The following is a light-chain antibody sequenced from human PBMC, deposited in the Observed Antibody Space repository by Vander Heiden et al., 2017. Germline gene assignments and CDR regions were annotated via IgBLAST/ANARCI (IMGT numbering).Light chain of an antibody. CDR2: QDN. CDR3: QAWDTTYYFV. Sequence: SFELTQPPSLSVSPGQTASITCSAHTMGDKYVSWYQQKPGQSPVLVIYQDNKRPSGIPKRFSGSNSGNTATLTISGTQAMDEADYYCQAWDTTYYFVFGSGTKVTVL. J-gene: IGLJ1*01. V-gene: IGLV3-1*01. CDR1: TMGDKY.